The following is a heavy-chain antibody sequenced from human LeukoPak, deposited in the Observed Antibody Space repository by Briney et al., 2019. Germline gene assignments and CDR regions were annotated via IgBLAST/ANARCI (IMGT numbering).Heavy chain of an antibody. CDR1: GYSFTSYG. CDR2: ISAYNGNT. Sequence: ASVKVSCKASGYSFTSYGISWVRQAPGQGLEWMGWISAYNGNTNYAQKFQGRVIMTTDTSTSTAYIELRSLRSDDTAIYYCARQSLTQFDPWGQGTLVTVSS. CDR3: ARQSLTQFDP. V-gene: IGHV1-18*01. J-gene: IGHJ5*02.